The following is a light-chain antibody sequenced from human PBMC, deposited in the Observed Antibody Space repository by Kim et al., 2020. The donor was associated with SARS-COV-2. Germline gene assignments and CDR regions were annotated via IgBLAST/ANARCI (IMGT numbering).Light chain of an antibody. J-gene: IGKJ4*01. CDR3: QQAHSFPLT. CDR2: AAA. V-gene: IGKV1-12*01. Sequence: ASVGDRVTITCRASQDISSWLAWYQQKPGTAPKVLIYAAASLQSGVPSRFSGTGSETDFTLTISSLQPEDFATYYCQQAHSFPLTFGGGTKVDIK. CDR1: QDISSW.